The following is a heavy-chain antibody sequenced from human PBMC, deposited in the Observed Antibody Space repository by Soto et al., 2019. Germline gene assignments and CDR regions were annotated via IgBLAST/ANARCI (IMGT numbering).Heavy chain of an antibody. D-gene: IGHD6-19*01. CDR2: IYHSGST. V-gene: IGHV4-30-2*01. Sequence: TSETLSLTCAVSGGSISSGGYSWSWIRQPPGKGLEWIGYIYHSGSTYYNPSLKSRVTISVDRSKNQFSLKLSSVTAADTAVYYCARAPLGIIVAPDFWGQGTLVTVSS. J-gene: IGHJ4*02. CDR3: ARAPLGIIVAPDF. CDR1: GGSISSGGYS.